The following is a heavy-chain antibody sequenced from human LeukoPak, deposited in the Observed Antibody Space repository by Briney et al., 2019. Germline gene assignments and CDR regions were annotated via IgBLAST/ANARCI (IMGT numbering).Heavy chain of an antibody. CDR2: IYSGGST. J-gene: IGHJ4*02. Sequence: GGSLRLSCAASEFTVSSSYMSWVRQAPGKGLEWISVIYSGGSTYYADSVKGRFTVSRDNSKNTLYLQMNSLRAEDTAVYFCARDTPTTGTRYFDYWGQGTLVTVSA. D-gene: IGHD1-1*01. CDR1: EFTVSSSY. V-gene: IGHV3-66*01. CDR3: ARDTPTTGTRYFDY.